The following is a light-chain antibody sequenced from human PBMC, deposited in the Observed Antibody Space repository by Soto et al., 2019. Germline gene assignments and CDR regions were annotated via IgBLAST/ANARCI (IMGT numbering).Light chain of an antibody. CDR2: KAS. CDR1: QSISSW. J-gene: IGKJ1*01. CDR3: QHYNTYST. Sequence: DIQMTQSPSTLSASVGYRAIITCRARQSISSWLAWYQQQPGKAPKLLIYKASSLESGVPSRFSGSGSGTEFTLTISSLQPDDFATYYCQHYNTYSTFGQGTKV. V-gene: IGKV1-5*03.